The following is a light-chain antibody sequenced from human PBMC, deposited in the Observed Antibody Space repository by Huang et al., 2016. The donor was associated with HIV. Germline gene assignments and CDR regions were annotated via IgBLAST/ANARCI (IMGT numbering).Light chain of an antibody. CDR1: QIFVTH. CDR3: QQSANWPFT. Sequence: VLTQSPATLSLSPGDRATLSCRTTQIFVTHLGWYQQKPGQPPRLLIFGTSNRATGIPARFSGSGSGTDFTLTISSLEPEDFAVYYCQQSANWPFTFGPGTRLDVK. J-gene: IGKJ3*01. CDR2: GTS. V-gene: IGKV3-11*01.